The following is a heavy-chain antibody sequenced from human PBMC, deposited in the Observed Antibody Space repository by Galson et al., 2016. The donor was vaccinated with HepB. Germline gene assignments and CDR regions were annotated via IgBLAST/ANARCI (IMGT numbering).Heavy chain of an antibody. CDR2: IWEGGNNE. CDR3: ARNWDGSGLGVYYYYGMDV. V-gene: IGHV3-33*01. J-gene: IGHJ6*02. Sequence: SLRHSCAASGFPFSSYAMHWVRQAPGKGLEWVAVIWEGGNNEKYADSVKGRFTISRDKSKNTLYLQMNSLRAEDTAVYYCARNWDGSGLGVYYYYGMDVWGQGTTVTVSS. D-gene: IGHD3-10*01. CDR1: GFPFSSYA.